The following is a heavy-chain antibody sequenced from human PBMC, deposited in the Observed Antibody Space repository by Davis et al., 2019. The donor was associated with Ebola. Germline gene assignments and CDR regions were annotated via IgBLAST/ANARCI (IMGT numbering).Heavy chain of an antibody. J-gene: IGHJ6*02. V-gene: IGHV5-51*01. CDR2: IYPGDSDT. CDR1: GYSFTSYW. CDR3: ARHYGSGSQRRKYYYYYGMDV. Sequence: GESLKISCKGSGYSFTSYWIGWVRQMPGKGLEWMGIIYPGDSDTRYSPSFQGQVTISADKSISTAYLQWSSLKASDTAMYYCARHYGSGSQRRKYYYYYGMDVWGQGTTVTVSS. D-gene: IGHD3-10*01.